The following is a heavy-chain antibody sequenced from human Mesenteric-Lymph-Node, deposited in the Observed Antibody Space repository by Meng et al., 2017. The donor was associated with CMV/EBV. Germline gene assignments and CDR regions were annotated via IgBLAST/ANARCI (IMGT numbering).Heavy chain of an antibody. CDR3: AKRSSGWYFDY. J-gene: IGHJ4*02. V-gene: IGHV3-53*01. CDR2: IYSGGST. D-gene: IGHD3-10*01. Sequence: GGSLRLSCAASGFTVSSNYMSWVRQAPGKGLEWVSVIYSGGSTYYADSVKGRFTISRDNSNNMFYLQMSSLRVEDAAVYYCAKRSSGWYFDYWGQGTLVTVSS. CDR1: GFTVSSNY.